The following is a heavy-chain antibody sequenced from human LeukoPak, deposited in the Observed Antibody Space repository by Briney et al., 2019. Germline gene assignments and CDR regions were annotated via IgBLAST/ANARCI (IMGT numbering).Heavy chain of an antibody. CDR2: ISGSGGST. V-gene: IGHV3-23*01. D-gene: IGHD2-21*02. CDR1: GFTFSSYA. J-gene: IGHJ4*02. CDR3: AKGGCGGDCYFPGY. Sequence: GGSLRLSCAASGFTFSSYAMSWVRQAPGKGLEWVSAISGSGGSTYYADSVKGRFTISRDNSKNTLYLQMNSLRAEDTAVYYCAKGGCGGDCYFPGYWGQGTLVTVSS.